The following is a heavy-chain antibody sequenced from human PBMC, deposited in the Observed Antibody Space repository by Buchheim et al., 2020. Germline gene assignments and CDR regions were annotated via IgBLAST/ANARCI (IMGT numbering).Heavy chain of an antibody. Sequence: QVQLVESGGGVVQPGRSLRLSCAASGFTFSSYAMHWVRQAPGKGLEWVAVISYDGSNKYYADSVKGRFTISRDNSKNTLYLQMNSLRAEDTAVYYCARDLTYGAQDFWGQGTL. D-gene: IGHD3-16*01. CDR2: ISYDGSNK. V-gene: IGHV3-30-3*01. CDR1: GFTFSSYA. CDR3: ARDLTYGAQDF. J-gene: IGHJ4*02.